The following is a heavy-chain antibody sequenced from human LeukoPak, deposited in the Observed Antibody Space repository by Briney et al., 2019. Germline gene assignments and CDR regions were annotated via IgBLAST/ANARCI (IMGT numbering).Heavy chain of an antibody. J-gene: IGHJ4*02. CDR3: AKGGPQGKYSGSYNDY. D-gene: IGHD1-26*01. CDR2: ISGSGDST. CDR1: GFIFSNYA. Sequence: PGGSLRLSCAASGFIFSNYAMSWVRQAPGKGLECVSVISGSGDSTYYADSVKGRFTISRDNSKNTLYLQMNSLRAEDTAVYYCAKGGPQGKYSGSYNDYWGQGTLVTVSS. V-gene: IGHV3-23*01.